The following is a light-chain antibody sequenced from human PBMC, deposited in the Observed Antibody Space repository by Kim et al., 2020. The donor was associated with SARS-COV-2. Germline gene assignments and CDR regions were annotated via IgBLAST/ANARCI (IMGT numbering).Light chain of an antibody. Sequence: QSAPTQPASVSGSPGQSITISCTGTSSDVGAYNFVSWLQHHPGKAPRLIIYDVTKRPSGVSDRFSGSKSGNTASLTISGLQAEDEADYYCVSSTVTTAPLFGGGTKLTVL. CDR3: VSSTVTTAPL. J-gene: IGLJ2*01. V-gene: IGLV2-14*03. CDR2: DVT. CDR1: SSDVGAYNF.